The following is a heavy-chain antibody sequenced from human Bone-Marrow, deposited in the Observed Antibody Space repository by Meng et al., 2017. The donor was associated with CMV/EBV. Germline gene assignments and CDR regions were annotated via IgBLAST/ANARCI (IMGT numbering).Heavy chain of an antibody. J-gene: IGHJ6*02. CDR3: ARATYGGYYYYGMDV. CDR2: INPNSGGT. Sequence: ASVKVSCKASGGTFSSYAISWVRQAPGQGLEWMGWINPNSGGTKYAQKFQGRVTMTRDTSISTAYMELSRLRSDDTAGYYCARATYGGYYYYGMDVWGQGTTVTVSS. V-gene: IGHV1-2*02. D-gene: IGHD4/OR15-4a*01. CDR1: GGTFSSYA.